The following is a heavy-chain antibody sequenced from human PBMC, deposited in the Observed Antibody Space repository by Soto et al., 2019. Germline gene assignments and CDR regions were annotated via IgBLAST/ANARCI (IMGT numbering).Heavy chain of an antibody. D-gene: IGHD3-10*01. Sequence: EVQLVESGGGLVQPGGSLRLSCAASGFIFSLYSMSWVRQAPGKGLEWVSYISRSSTGIHYADSVKGRFTISRDDATNSMHLQMNSLRDGDTAVYYCTRAVTWGLDVWGQGTTVSISS. J-gene: IGHJ6*02. CDR3: TRAVTWGLDV. CDR1: GFIFSLYS. V-gene: IGHV3-48*02. CDR2: ISRSSTGI.